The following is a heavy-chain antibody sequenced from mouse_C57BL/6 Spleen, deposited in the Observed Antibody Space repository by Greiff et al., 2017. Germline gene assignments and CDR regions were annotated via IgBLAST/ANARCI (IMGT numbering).Heavy chain of an antibody. CDR1: GFTFSSYA. D-gene: IGHD1-1*01. Sequence: EVQVVESGGGLVKPGGSLKLSCAASGFTFSSYAMSWVRQTPEKRLEWVATISDGGSYTYYPDNVKGRFTISRDNAKNNLYLQMSHLKSEDTAMYYCAREGYGSSFYYAMDYWGQGTSVTVSS. CDR2: ISDGGSYT. J-gene: IGHJ4*01. CDR3: AREGYGSSFYYAMDY. V-gene: IGHV5-4*01.